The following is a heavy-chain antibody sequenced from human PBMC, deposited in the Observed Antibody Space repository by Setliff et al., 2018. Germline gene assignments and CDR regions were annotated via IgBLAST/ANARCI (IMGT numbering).Heavy chain of an antibody. CDR3: ATNSGGNTIDAFDI. D-gene: IGHD2-15*01. J-gene: IGHJ3*02. V-gene: IGHV1-24*01. CDR2: FDPEDGET. CDR1: GYTLTELS. Sequence: ASVKVSCKVSGYTLTELSMHWVRQAPGKGLEWMGGFDPEDGETTYAQKFQGRVTMTEDTSTDTAYMELSSLSSEDTAVYYCATNSGGNTIDAFDIWGQGTMVT.